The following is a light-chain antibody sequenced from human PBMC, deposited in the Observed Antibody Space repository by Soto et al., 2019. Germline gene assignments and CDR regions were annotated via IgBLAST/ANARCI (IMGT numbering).Light chain of an antibody. Sequence: DIQLTQSPSFLSASVGDRVTITCRASQAISSYLAWFQQRPGKAPKVLIYAASTLQSGVPSRFSGSGSGTEVTLTISSLQPEDFATDFCQQLNSYPWTFGQGTKVEIK. J-gene: IGKJ1*01. CDR3: QQLNSYPWT. CDR1: QAISSY. V-gene: IGKV1-9*01. CDR2: AAS.